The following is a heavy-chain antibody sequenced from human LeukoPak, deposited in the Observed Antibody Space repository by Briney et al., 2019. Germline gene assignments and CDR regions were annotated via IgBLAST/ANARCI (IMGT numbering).Heavy chain of an antibody. CDR1: GFTFSSYA. Sequence: PAGSVRLSCATSGFTFSSYAMSWVRQAPGKGLEWVSTISGSGGSTYYADSVKGRFTISRDNSKNTLYLQMNSLRAEDTAVYYCAKVPGAPHYFDYWGQGTLVTVSS. V-gene: IGHV3-23*01. CDR2: ISGSGGST. J-gene: IGHJ4*02. CDR3: AKVPGAPHYFDY. D-gene: IGHD1-26*01.